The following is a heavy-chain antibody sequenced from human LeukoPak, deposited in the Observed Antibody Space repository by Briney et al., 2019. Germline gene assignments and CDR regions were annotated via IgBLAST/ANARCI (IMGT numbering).Heavy chain of an antibody. D-gene: IGHD3-9*01. CDR2: ISYDGSNK. J-gene: IGHJ4*02. CDR1: GFTFSSYG. Sequence: PGRSLRLSCAASGFTFSSYGMHWVRQAPGKGLEWVAVISYDGSNKYYADSAKGRFTISRDNSKNTPYLQMNSLRAEDTAVYYCAKGARYDILTGDYWGQGTLVTVSS. V-gene: IGHV3-30*18. CDR3: AKGARYDILTGDY.